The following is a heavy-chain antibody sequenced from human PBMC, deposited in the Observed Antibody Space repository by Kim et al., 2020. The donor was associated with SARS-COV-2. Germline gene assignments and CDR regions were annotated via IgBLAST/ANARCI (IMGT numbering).Heavy chain of an antibody. D-gene: IGHD1-1*01. Sequence: YQELQGRVTITRDTSASTAYMELYSRRSEDTAVYYCARGGTITSYYFDYWGQGTLVTVSS. V-gene: IGHV1-3*01. CDR3: ARGGTITSYYFDY. J-gene: IGHJ4*02.